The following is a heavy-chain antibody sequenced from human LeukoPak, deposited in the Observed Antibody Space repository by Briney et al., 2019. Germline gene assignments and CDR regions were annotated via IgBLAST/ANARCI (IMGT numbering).Heavy chain of an antibody. CDR2: ISAYNGNT. D-gene: IGHD6-19*01. CDR3: VRDEMGQWLVLVDY. V-gene: IGHV1-18*04. Sequence: ASVKVSCKASGYTFTSYGISWVRQAPGRGLEWMGWISAYNGNTNYAQKLQGRVNMTTDTSTSTAYMELRSLRSDDTAVYCCVRDEMGQWLVLVDYWGQGTLVTVSS. J-gene: IGHJ4*02. CDR1: GYTFTSYG.